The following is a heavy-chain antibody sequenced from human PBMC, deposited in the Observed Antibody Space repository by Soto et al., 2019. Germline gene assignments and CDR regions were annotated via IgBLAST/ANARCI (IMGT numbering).Heavy chain of an antibody. CDR1: GYTFTSYG. Sequence: ASVKVSCTASGYTFTSYGISWVRQSPGQGLEWMGWISAYNGNTNYAQKLQGRVTMTTDPSTSTAYMELRSLRSDDTAVYYCARAEYSSSWFSRYYYGMDVWGQGTTVTVSS. CDR3: ARAEYSSSWFSRYYYGMDV. CDR2: ISAYNGNT. J-gene: IGHJ6*02. D-gene: IGHD6-13*01. V-gene: IGHV1-18*04.